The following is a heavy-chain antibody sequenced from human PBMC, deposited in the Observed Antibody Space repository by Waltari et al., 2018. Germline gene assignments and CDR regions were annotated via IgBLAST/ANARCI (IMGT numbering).Heavy chain of an antibody. CDR3: ALDLGGYAGS. CDR1: GFTFENFW. D-gene: IGHD2-2*01. CDR2: IDNYGSIT. V-gene: IGHV3-74*01. J-gene: IGHJ4*02. Sequence: EVQLVESGGGLVQPGGSLRRSCAASGFTFENFWMHWVRQVPGKGLVWVSRIDNYGSITTYADSVEGRFTISRDNAKNTLYLQMNSLTVADTALYYCALDLGGYAGSWGQGTMVTVSS.